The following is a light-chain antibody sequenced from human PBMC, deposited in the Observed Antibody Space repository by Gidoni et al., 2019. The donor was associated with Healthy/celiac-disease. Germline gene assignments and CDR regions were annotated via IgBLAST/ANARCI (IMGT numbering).Light chain of an antibody. V-gene: IGKV1-39*01. CDR1: QSISSY. CDR2: AAA. CDR3: QQMYSTPYT. Sequence: DIQMTQSPSSLSASVGARVTITCRASQSISSYLNCSQQKPGKAPKLLRYAAASLQSGVPSRFSGSGSVTEFTLPSSSLQPEDFATDYCQQMYSTPYTFXQXTKLEIK. J-gene: IGKJ2*01.